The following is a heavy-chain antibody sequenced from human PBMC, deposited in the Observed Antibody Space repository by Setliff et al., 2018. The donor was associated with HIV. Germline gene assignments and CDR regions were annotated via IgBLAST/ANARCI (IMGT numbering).Heavy chain of an antibody. V-gene: IGHV1-8*01. CDR1: GYDFTSHD. CDR3: ARGYCSSTSCYGIYYFDN. J-gene: IGHJ4*02. CDR2: MNPKSGNT. D-gene: IGHD2-2*01. Sequence: ASVKVSCKASGYDFTSHDINWVRQAPGQGLEWMGWMNPKSGNTGYARKFQGRVTMTRKTSISTAYMELRSLRSDDTAVYYCARGYCSSTSCYGIYYFDNWGQGTPVTVSS.